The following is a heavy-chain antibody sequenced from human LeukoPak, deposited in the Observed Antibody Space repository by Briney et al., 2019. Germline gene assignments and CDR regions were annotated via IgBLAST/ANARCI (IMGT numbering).Heavy chain of an antibody. CDR2: INAGNGNT. Sequence: GASVKVSCKASGYTFTSYAMHWVRQAPGQRLEWMGWINAGNGNTKYSQKFQGRVTITRDTSASTAYMELSSLRSEDTAVYYCARVTGVIAMYYFDCWGQGTLVTVSS. J-gene: IGHJ4*02. V-gene: IGHV1-3*01. D-gene: IGHD3-10*01. CDR3: ARVTGVIAMYYFDC. CDR1: GYTFTSYA.